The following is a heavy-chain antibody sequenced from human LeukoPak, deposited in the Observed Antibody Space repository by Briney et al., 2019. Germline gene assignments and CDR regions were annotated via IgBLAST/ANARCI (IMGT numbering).Heavy chain of an antibody. CDR3: ARGGSYCSSTSCYFDY. Sequence: GGSLRLSCAASGFTFSDYYMSWIRQAPGKGLEWVSYISSSGSTIYYADSVKGRFTISRDNAKNSLYLQMNSLRAEDTAVYYCARGGSYCSSTSCYFDYWGQGTMVTFCS. CDR1: GFTFSDYY. D-gene: IGHD2-2*01. CDR2: ISSSGSTI. V-gene: IGHV3-11*01. J-gene: IGHJ4*02.